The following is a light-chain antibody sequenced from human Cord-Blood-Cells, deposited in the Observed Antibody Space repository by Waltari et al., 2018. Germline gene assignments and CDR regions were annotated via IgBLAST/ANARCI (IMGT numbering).Light chain of an antibody. J-gene: IGLJ3*02. CDR1: SSNIGSNY. CDR3: AACDDSLSGRV. CDR2: RNN. V-gene: IGLV1-47*01. Sequence: QSVLTQPPSASGTPGQRVTISCSGSSSNIGSNYVYWYQQLPGTAPKLLIYRNNQRPSGVPDRFSGSKSGTSASLTISGLRSEDEAEYYCAACDDSLSGRVFGGGTKLTVL.